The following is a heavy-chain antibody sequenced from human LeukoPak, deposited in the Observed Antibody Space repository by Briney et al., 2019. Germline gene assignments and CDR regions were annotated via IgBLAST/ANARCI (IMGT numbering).Heavy chain of an antibody. J-gene: IGHJ4*02. Sequence: GGSLRLSCAASGFTFDDYAMHWVRQAPGKGLEWVSGISWNSGSIGYADSVKGRFTISRGNAKNSLYLQMNSLRAEDMALYYCATGWGYYDSSGSGYWGQGTLVTVSS. CDR2: ISWNSGSI. CDR1: GFTFDDYA. D-gene: IGHD3-22*01. V-gene: IGHV3-9*03. CDR3: ATGWGYYDSSGSGY.